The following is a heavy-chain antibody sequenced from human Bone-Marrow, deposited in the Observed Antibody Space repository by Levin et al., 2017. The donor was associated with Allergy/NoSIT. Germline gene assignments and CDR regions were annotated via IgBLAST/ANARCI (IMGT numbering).Heavy chain of an antibody. V-gene: IGHV3-23*01. CDR3: AQERGKNYYETTGIDY. Sequence: GESLKISCAASGFSFSTYAMTWVRQAPGQGLEWVSSMSGGDFSGSGGSAYYAASVKGRFTISRDNSRNTVYLHMNSLRAEDTAIYYCAQERGKNYYETTGIDYWGQGTLVSVSS. CDR1: GFSFSTYA. CDR2: MSGGDFSGSGGSA. J-gene: IGHJ4*02. D-gene: IGHD3-22*01.